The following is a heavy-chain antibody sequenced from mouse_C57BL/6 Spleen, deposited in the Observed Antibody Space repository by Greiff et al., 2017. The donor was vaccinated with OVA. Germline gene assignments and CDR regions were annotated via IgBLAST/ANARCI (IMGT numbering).Heavy chain of an antibody. CDR1: GFTFSDYG. D-gene: IGHD1-1*01. Sequence: EVKLMESGGGLVKPGGSLKLSCAASGFTFSDYGMHWVRQAPEKGLEWVAYISSGSSTIYYADTVKGRFTISRDNAKNTLFLQMTSLRSEDTAMYYCARGNYCGGAMDYWGQGTSVTVSS. J-gene: IGHJ4*01. CDR3: ARGNYCGGAMDY. CDR2: ISSGSSTI. V-gene: IGHV5-17*01.